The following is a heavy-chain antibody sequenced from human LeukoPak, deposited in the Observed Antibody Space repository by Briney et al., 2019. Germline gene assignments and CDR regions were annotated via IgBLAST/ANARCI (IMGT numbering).Heavy chain of an antibody. CDR3: ARYYYDSSGYPYYFDY. Sequence: SVKVSCKASGGTFSSYAISWVRQAPGQGLEWMGGIIPIFGTANYAQKFQGRVTITADESTSTAYMELSSLRSEDTAVYYCARYYYDSSGYPYYFDYWGQGTLVTVSS. CDR1: GGTFSSYA. J-gene: IGHJ4*02. V-gene: IGHV1-69*01. D-gene: IGHD3-22*01. CDR2: IIPIFGTA.